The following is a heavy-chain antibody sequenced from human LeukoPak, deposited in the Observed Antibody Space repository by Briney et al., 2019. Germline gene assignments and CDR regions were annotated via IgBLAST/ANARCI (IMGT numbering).Heavy chain of an antibody. J-gene: IGHJ4*02. Sequence: GGSLRLSCATSGFSFSTYTMNWVRQAPGKGLEWVSSISSGSVSIYYADSVKGRFTISRDNAKNSLYLQMSSLRAEDTALYYCAKGGYYGSGYYFEYWGQGTLVTVFS. CDR1: GFSFSTYT. CDR2: ISSGSVSI. CDR3: AKGGYYGSGYYFEY. D-gene: IGHD3-10*01. V-gene: IGHV3-21*01.